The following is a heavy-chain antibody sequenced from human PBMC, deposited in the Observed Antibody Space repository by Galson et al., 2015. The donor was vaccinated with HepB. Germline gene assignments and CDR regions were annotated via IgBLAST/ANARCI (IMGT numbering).Heavy chain of an antibody. V-gene: IGHV3-48*01. J-gene: IGHJ4*02. CDR1: GFSFSSYS. CDR2: ISTSGNTI. D-gene: IGHD5-18*01. Sequence: SLRLSCAASGFSFSSYSMNWVRQSPGQGLEWVSYISTSGNTIDYADSVKGRFTISRDNAKNSLYLQMSSLRAEDTAVYFCARGRGYSYGYSDYWGQGALVIVSS. CDR3: ARGRGYSYGYSDY.